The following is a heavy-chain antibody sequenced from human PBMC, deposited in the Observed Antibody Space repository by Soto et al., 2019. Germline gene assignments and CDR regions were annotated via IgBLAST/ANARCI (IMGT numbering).Heavy chain of an antibody. CDR2: ISATGGST. J-gene: IGHJ4*02. Sequence: EVQVLDSGGGLVQPGGSLRLSCAASGFTFNNYAMNWVRQAPGKGLEWVATISATGGSTYYADSVKGRFTISRDNSKNTLYLQMNGLRVEDTAVYYCAKDRLAGNFDSWGQGTQVTVSS. CDR3: AKDRLAGNFDS. V-gene: IGHV3-23*01. CDR1: GFTFNNYA.